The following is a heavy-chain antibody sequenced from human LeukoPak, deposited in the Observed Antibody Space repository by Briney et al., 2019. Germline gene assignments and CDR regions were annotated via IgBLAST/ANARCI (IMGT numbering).Heavy chain of an antibody. V-gene: IGHV3-21*01. CDR3: ARDLRAVSARPSYYYDSSGYYDY. CDR1: GFTLSSYS. CDR2: ISSSSSYI. D-gene: IGHD3-22*01. J-gene: IGHJ4*02. Sequence: GGSLRLSCAASGFTLSSYSMNWVRQAPGKGLEWVSSISSSSSYIYYADSVKGRFTISRDNAKNSLYLQMNSLRAEDTAVYYCARDLRAVSARPSYYYDSSGYYDYWGQGTLVTVSS.